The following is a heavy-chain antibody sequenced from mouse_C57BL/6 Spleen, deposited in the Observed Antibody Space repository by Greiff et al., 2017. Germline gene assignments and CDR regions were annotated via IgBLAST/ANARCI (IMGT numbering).Heavy chain of an antibody. J-gene: IGHJ3*01. Sequence: EVKLVESGAELVRPGASVKLSCTASGFNIKDYYMLWVKQRPEQGLEWIGRIDPEDGDTEYAPKFQGKANMTADTSSNTAYLQLSSLTSEDTAVYYCRIGYYCGPAWFANWGQGNLVTVS. CDR3: RIGYYCGPAWFAN. CDR1: GFNIKDYY. V-gene: IGHV14-1*01. CDR2: IDPEDGDT. D-gene: IGHD1-1*01.